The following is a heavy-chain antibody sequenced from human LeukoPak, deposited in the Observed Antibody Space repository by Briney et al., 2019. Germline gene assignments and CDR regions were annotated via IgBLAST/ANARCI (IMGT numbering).Heavy chain of an antibody. V-gene: IGHV3-74*01. CDR1: GLTFSNYW. CDR2: ISNDGTST. CDR3: ASDYPYYYYYLDV. J-gene: IGHJ6*03. Sequence: GGSLRLSCAVSGLTFSNYWMHWVRQAPGKGLVWVSRISNDGTSTSYADSVKGRFTISRDNSKNTVYLQMNSLRAEDTAVYYCASDYPYYYYYLDVWGKGTTVTVSS.